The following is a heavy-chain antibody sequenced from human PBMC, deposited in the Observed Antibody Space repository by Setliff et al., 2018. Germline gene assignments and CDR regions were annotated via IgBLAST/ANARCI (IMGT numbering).Heavy chain of an antibody. V-gene: IGHV1-2*02. J-gene: IGHJ6*03. D-gene: IGHD6-13*01. CDR3: ARVQVAYSSSWYGYYYMDV. Sequence: GASVKVSCKASGYAFFGYFMNWVRQAPGQGPEWMGWINPNSGGTNYAQKFQGRVTMTRDTSISTAYMELSRLRSDDTAVYYCARVQVAYSSSWYGYYYMDVWGKGTTVTSP. CDR1: GYAFFGYF. CDR2: INPNSGGT.